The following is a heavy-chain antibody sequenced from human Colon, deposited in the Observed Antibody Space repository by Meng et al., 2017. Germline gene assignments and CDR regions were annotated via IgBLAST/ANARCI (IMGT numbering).Heavy chain of an antibody. CDR2: IYYSGST. J-gene: IGHJ5*02. V-gene: IGHV4-30-4*01. CDR1: GCSISSADYY. Sequence: QEWLQESRPGLVHPSQPLSLTGTVSGCSISSADYYWSLIRQPPGKVLEWIGYIYYSGSTYSNASLKSRVTISIDRSKNQFSLKLSSVTAADTAVYYCARDRKHYGERGWFDPWGQGTLVTVSS. D-gene: IGHD4-17*01. CDR3: ARDRKHYGERGWFDP.